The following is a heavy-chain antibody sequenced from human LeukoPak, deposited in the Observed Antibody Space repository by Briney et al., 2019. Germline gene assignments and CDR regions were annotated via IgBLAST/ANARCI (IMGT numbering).Heavy chain of an antibody. V-gene: IGHV4-34*01. CDR2: INHSGST. CDR3: ARGRSYYYGSGILFDY. J-gene: IGHJ4*02. D-gene: IGHD3-10*01. CDR1: GGSFSGYY. Sequence: PSETLSLTCAVYGGSFSGYYWSWIRQPPGKGLEWIGEINHSGSTNYNPSLKSRVTISVDTSKNKFSLKLSSVTAADTAVYYCARGRSYYYGSGILFDYWGQGTLVTVSS.